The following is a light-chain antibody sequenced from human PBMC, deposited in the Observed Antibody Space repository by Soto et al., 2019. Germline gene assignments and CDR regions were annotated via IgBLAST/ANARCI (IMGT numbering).Light chain of an antibody. J-gene: IGKJ1*01. Sequence: EIVLTQSPATLSLSPGGRATLSCRASQSVSSYLAWYQQKPGQVPRLLIYDASNRATGIPARFSGSGSGTDFTLTISSLEPEDFAVYYCQQYNNWPRTFGQGTKVDIK. CDR1: QSVSSY. CDR2: DAS. CDR3: QQYNNWPRT. V-gene: IGKV3-11*01.